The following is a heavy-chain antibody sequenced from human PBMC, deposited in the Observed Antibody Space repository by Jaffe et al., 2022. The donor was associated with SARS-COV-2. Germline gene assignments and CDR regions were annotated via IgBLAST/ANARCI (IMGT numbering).Heavy chain of an antibody. V-gene: IGHV3-23*01. CDR3: AKGGDGGNWYFDL. D-gene: IGHD2-15*01. J-gene: IGHJ2*01. CDR2: FKYSTGGT. Sequence: VQLLDSGGGLVQPGGSLRLSCATSGFTLTNYAMGWVRQAPGKGLEWVSGFKYSTGGTYYADSVKGRFTVSRDNSKDTLYLQMNSLRAEDTAIYYCAKGGDGGNWYFDLWGRGTLVTVSS. CDR1: GFTLTNYA.